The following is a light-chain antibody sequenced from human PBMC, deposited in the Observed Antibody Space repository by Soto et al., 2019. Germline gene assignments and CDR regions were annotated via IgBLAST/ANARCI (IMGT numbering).Light chain of an antibody. V-gene: IGLV2-23*02. CDR3: CSYAGDSYV. J-gene: IGLJ1*01. CDR2: DVS. CDR1: SSDVGNYNL. Sequence: QSALTQPASVSGSPGHSITISCTGTSSDVGNYNLVSWYQQHPGKAPKLMIYDVSKRPSGVSNRFSGSKSGNTASLTISGLQADDEADYYCCSYAGDSYVFGTGTKVNVL.